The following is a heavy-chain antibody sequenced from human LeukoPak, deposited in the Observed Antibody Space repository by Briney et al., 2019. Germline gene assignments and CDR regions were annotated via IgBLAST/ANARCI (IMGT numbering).Heavy chain of an antibody. V-gene: IGHV3-23*01. CDR3: AKDLTTVVTPDGFDY. J-gene: IGHJ4*02. CDR1: GFTFSSYA. D-gene: IGHD4-23*01. CDR2: ISGSGDST. Sequence: PGGSLRLSCAASGFTFSSYAMSWVRQAPGKGLEWVSAISGSGDSTYYADSVKGRFTISRDNSKNTLYLQMNSLRAEDTAVYYCAKDLTTVVTPDGFDYWGQGTLVTVSS.